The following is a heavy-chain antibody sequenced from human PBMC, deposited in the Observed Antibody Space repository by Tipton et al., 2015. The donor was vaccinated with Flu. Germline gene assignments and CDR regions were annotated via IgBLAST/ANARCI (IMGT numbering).Heavy chain of an antibody. V-gene: IGHV4-38-2*02. CDR2: IYHSGST. CDR1: AYSISSGYY. CDR3: AGLLRGYGLWSGFFDY. J-gene: IGHJ4*02. Sequence: TLSLTCTVSAYSISSGYYWGWIRQPPGKGLEWVGSIYHSGSTYYNPSLKSRVTMSIDTSKNPFSLKLSSVTAADTAVYYGAGLLRGYGLWSGFFDYWGQGTLVTVSS. D-gene: IGHD3-10*01.